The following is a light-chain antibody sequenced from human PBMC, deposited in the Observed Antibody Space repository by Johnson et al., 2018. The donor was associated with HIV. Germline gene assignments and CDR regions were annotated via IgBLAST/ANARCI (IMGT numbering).Light chain of an antibody. Sequence: HSVLTQPPSVSAAPGQKVTISCSGSSSNIGNNYVSWYQQLPGTAPKLLIYDNNKRPSGIPDRFSGSKSGTSATLDITGLQTGDEADYYCGTLDSRLSARFGTGTKVTVL. CDR1: SSNIGNNY. V-gene: IGLV1-51*01. J-gene: IGLJ1*01. CDR2: DNN. CDR3: GTLDSRLSAR.